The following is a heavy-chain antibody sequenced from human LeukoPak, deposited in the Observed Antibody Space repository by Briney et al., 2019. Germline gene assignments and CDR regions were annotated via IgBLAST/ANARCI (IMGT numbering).Heavy chain of an antibody. J-gene: IGHJ4*02. V-gene: IGHV3-7*05. CDR3: ARDRYYFDTSGYYYFDN. CDR1: GFTFNTYR. CDR2: IKEDGSEK. D-gene: IGHD3-22*01. Sequence: GGSLRLSCAASGFTFNTYRMTWVRQAPGKGLEWVANIKEDGSEKYYVDSVKGRFTISRDNAKNSLYLQMNSLRAEDTAVYYCARDRYYFDTSGYYYFDNWGQGTLVTVSS.